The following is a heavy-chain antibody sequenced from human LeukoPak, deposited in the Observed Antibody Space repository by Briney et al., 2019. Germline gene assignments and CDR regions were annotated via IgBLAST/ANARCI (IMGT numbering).Heavy chain of an antibody. CDR2: IYYSAST. CDR1: GCTFRNYG. D-gene: IGHD6-13*01. J-gene: IGHJ4*02. Sequence: GSLRLSCAASGCTFRNYGMHWVRQPPGKGLEWIGYIYYSASTNYNPSLKSRVTISVDTSKNQFSLKLSSVTAADTAVYYCASSSWTGYFDYWGQGTLVTVSS. CDR3: ASSSWTGYFDY. V-gene: IGHV4-59*01.